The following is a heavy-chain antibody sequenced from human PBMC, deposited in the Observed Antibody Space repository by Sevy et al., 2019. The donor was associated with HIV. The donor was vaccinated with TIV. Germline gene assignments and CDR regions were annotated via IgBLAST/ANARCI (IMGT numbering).Heavy chain of an antibody. Sequence: GGSLRLSCAASGFTFSSYDMYWVRQVTGKGLEWVSAIGFAGDSYYPDSLRGRFTISRDNANNSLFLQMSSLRAGDTARYYCTKAQLSGGVRGHRYGMDVWGQGTTVTVSS. D-gene: IGHD1-1*01. CDR1: GFTFSSYD. V-gene: IGHV3-13*01. CDR2: IGFAGDS. J-gene: IGHJ6*02. CDR3: TKAQLSGGVRGHRYGMDV.